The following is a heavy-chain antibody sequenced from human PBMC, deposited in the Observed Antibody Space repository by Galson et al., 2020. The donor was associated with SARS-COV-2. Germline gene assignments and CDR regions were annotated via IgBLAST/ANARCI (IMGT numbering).Heavy chain of an antibody. D-gene: IGHD4-17*01. Sequence: ETLETLSLTCAVYGGSFSGYYWSWIRQPPGKGLEWIGEINHSGSTNYNPSLKSRVTISVDTSKNQFSLKLSSVTAADTAVYYCARAGYGDYEGWFDPWGQGTLVTVSS. J-gene: IGHJ5*02. CDR1: GGSFSGYY. CDR2: INHSGST. CDR3: ARAGYGDYEGWFDP. V-gene: IGHV4-34*01.